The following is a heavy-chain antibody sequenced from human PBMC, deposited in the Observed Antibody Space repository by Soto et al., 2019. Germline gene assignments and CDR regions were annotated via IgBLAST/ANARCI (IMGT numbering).Heavy chain of an antibody. D-gene: IGHD3-9*01. CDR3: ATSFDTGFDP. J-gene: IGHJ5*02. Sequence: QLQLVQSAAEVNKPGASVRVSCKAYGYPFIKYGISWIRQAPEQGLEWMGWIKVDSGYTNYAQKFQGRVTMTADTSSDTAFMELRSLRLDDTAVYFCATSFDTGFDPWGQGTQVSVSS. V-gene: IGHV1-18*04. CDR2: IKVDSGYT. CDR1: GYPFIKYG.